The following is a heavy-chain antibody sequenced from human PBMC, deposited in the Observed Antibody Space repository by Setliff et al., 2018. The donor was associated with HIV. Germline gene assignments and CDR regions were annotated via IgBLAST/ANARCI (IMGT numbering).Heavy chain of an antibody. CDR2: IIHGGGT. Sequence: SETLSLTCAVYGGSFSGYYWTWIRQPPGRGLEWIGEIIHGGGTNYNRSLKSRVTISVDTSKNQFSLNLSSVTAADPAVYYCARGGLGVVGAIDYWSQGTLVTVSS. CDR3: ARGGLGVVGAIDY. CDR1: GGSFSGYY. D-gene: IGHD2-15*01. J-gene: IGHJ4*02. V-gene: IGHV4-34*01.